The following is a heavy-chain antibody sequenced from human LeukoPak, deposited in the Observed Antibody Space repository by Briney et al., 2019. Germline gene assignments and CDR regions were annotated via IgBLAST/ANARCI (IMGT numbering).Heavy chain of an antibody. CDR3: ARGDIVATMIIDY. CDR1: GFSFPTYG. V-gene: IGHV3-30*03. Sequence: GGSLRLSCAASGFSFPTYGMHWVRQAPGKGLEWVALISSDASVHYYLDSVKDRFTVSRDNSKNTLYLQMDSVRVDDTAVYYCARGDIVATMIIDYWGQGTLVTVSS. D-gene: IGHD5-12*01. CDR2: ISSDASVH. J-gene: IGHJ4*02.